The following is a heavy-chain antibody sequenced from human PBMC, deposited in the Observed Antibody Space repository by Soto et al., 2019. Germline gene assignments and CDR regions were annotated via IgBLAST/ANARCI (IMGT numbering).Heavy chain of an antibody. Sequence: RGGSLRLSCAASGFTFSSYAMSWVRQAPGKGLEWVSAISGSGGSTYYADSMKGRFTISRDNSKNTLYLQMNSLRAEDTAVYYCAKDRGALYYFDYWGQGTLVTVSS. J-gene: IGHJ4*02. CDR3: AKDRGALYYFDY. D-gene: IGHD3-10*01. V-gene: IGHV3-23*01. CDR1: GFTFSSYA. CDR2: ISGSGGST.